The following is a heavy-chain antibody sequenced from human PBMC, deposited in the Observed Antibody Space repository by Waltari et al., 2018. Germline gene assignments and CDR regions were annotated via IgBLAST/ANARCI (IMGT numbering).Heavy chain of an antibody. V-gene: IGHV3-21*01. Sequence: EVQLVESGGGLVKPGGSLRLSCAASGFTFSSYSMNWVRQAPGKGLEWVSAIRSSSSYIDYADAVKGRFTISRDNAKNSLYLQMNSLRAEETAVYYCARDRGPRVGATAWFDPWGQGTLVTVSS. CDR3: ARDRGPRVGATAWFDP. CDR1: GFTFSSYS. D-gene: IGHD1-26*01. CDR2: IRSSSSYI. J-gene: IGHJ5*02.